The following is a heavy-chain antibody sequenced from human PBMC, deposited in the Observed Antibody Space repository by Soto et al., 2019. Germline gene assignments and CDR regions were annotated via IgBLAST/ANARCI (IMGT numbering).Heavy chain of an antibody. CDR1: GYTFTSYY. CDR2: INPSGGST. D-gene: IGHD4-4*01. Sequence: QVQLVQSGAEVKKPGASVKVSCKASGYTFTSYYMHWVRQAPGQGLEWMGIINPSGGSTSYAQKFQGRVTMTRDTTTSTVYMELSSLRSEYTAVYYCARPDYSNYAVEGSGYYYYGMDVWGQGTTVTVSS. V-gene: IGHV1-46*01. CDR3: ARPDYSNYAVEGSGYYYYGMDV. J-gene: IGHJ6*02.